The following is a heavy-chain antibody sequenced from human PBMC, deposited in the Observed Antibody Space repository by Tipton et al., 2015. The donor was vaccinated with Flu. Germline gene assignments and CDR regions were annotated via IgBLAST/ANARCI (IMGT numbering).Heavy chain of an antibody. CDR2: IKSDGSST. CDR3: ARGVIMSA. V-gene: IGHV3-74*01. CDR1: GDSIRSSDYY. J-gene: IGHJ4*02. D-gene: IGHD3-3*01. Sequence: SLRLSCAVSGDSIRSSDYYWGWIRQPPGKGLEWVSRIKSDGSSTSYADSVKGRFTISRDNAENTLYLQMNSLRAEDTAVYYCARGVIMSAWGQGTLVTVSS.